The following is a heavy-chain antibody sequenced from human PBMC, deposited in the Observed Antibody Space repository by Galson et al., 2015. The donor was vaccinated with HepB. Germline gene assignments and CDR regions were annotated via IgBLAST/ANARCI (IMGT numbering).Heavy chain of an antibody. CDR1: GIPVSPGARF. Sequence: PALVKPTQTLTLTCTFSGIPVSPGARFLSWIRQSPGRALEWFALMDVDDAGYSSTSPRTGLPISKGAAKNQVVLRMTNMHPADTGTYYCARLTGVGYLDYRGQG. V-gene: IGHV2-70*01. J-gene: IGHJ4*02. D-gene: IGHD1-1*01. CDR2: MDVDDAG. CDR3: ARLTGVGYLDY.